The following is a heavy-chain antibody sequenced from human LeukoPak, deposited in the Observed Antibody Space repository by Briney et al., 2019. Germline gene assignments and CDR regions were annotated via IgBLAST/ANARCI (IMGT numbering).Heavy chain of an antibody. V-gene: IGHV4-34*01. D-gene: IGHD4-17*01. Sequence: PSETLSLTCAVYGGPFSGYYWSWIRQPPGKGLEWIGEINHSGSTNYNPSLKSRVTISVDTSKNQFSLKLSSVTAADTAVYYCARVGGAAGYWGQGTLVTVSS. J-gene: IGHJ4*02. CDR3: ARVGGAAGY. CDR1: GGPFSGYY. CDR2: INHSGST.